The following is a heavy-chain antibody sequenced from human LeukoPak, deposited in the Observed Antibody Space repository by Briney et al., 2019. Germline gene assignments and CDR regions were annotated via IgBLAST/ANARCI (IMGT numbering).Heavy chain of an antibody. CDR2: FDVEDAET. J-gene: IGHJ4*02. CDR3: STDRGIREAAIDY. V-gene: IGHV1-24*01. Sequence: ASVKVSCKVSGYSLTEVSIHWVRQAPGKGLEWMGGFDVEDAETIYAQKFQGRVTMTEDTSIDTAYMELRSLGSGDTAVYYCSTDRGIREAAIDYWGQGTLVTVSS. CDR1: GYSLTEVS. D-gene: IGHD6-25*01.